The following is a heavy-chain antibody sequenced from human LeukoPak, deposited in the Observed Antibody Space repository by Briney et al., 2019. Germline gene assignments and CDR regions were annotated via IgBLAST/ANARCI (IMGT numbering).Heavy chain of an antibody. Sequence: GGSLRLSCAASGFTFSSHWMHWVRQAPGKVLEWVSRINPAGSDTRYADSVTGRFTISRDNAKNTLYLQMNSLRSEDTAVYCWARDRTDDSGVNNNTMCDLWGQGTMVTVSS. CDR1: GFTFSSHW. J-gene: IGHJ3*01. V-gene: IGHV3-74*01. CDR3: ARDRTDDSGVNNNTMCDL. CDR2: INPAGSDT. D-gene: IGHD3-10*01.